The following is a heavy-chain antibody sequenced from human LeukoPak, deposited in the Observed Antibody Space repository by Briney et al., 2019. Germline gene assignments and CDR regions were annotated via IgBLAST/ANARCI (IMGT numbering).Heavy chain of an antibody. Sequence: NPSETLSLTCTISSGSISRYYWSWIRQPPGKGLEWIGYIYYSGSTNYNPSLKSRVTISVDTSKNQFSLKLSSVTAADTAVYYCAREGSLTLDPWGQGTLVNVSS. CDR3: AREGSLTLDP. J-gene: IGHJ5*02. CDR1: SGSISRYY. V-gene: IGHV4-59*01. D-gene: IGHD4-23*01. CDR2: IYYSGST.